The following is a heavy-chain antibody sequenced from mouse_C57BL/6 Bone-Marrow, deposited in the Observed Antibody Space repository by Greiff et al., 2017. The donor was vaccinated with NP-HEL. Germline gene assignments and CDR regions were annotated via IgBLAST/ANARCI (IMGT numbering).Heavy chain of an antibody. CDR2: ISSGGSYT. CDR3: ARLLRYAMDY. CDR1: GFTFSSYG. D-gene: IGHD1-1*01. V-gene: IGHV5-6*01. J-gene: IGHJ4*01. Sequence: EVKLMESGGDLVKPGGSLKLSCAASGFTFSSYGMSWVRQTPDKRLEWVATISSGGSYTYYPDSVKGRFTISRDNAKNTLYLQMSSLKSEDTAMYYCARLLRYAMDYWGQGTSVTVSS.